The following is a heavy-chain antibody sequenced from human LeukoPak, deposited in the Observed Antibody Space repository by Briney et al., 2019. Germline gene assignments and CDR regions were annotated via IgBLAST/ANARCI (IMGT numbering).Heavy chain of an antibody. CDR1: GGSISSYY. D-gene: IGHD1-26*01. Sequence: SETLSLTCTVSGGSISSYYWSWIRQPPGKGLEWIGYIYYSGSTNYNPSLKSRVTISVDTSKNQFSLKLSSVTAADTAVYYCARPQSGSYVLIDIWGHGTMVTVSS. V-gene: IGHV4-59*01. CDR2: IYYSGST. J-gene: IGHJ3*02. CDR3: ARPQSGSYVLIDI.